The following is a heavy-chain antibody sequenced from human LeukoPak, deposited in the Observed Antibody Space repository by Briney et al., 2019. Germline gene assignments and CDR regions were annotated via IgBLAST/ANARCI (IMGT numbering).Heavy chain of an antibody. CDR3: ARDTDTGNYYGSGSYYSPPGY. CDR2: INPNSGGT. Sequence: GASVKVSCKASGYTFTDYYIHWVRQAPGQGLEWMGWINPNSGGTNYAQKFQGRVTMTTDTFTSTAYMELRSLRSDDTAMYHCARDTDTGNYYGSGSYYSPPGYWGQGTLVTVSS. D-gene: IGHD3-10*01. CDR1: GYTFTDYY. J-gene: IGHJ4*02. V-gene: IGHV1-2*02.